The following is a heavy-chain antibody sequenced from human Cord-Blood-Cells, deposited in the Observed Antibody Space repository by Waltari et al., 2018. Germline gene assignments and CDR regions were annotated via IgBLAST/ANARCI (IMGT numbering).Heavy chain of an antibody. V-gene: IGHV4-34*01. D-gene: IGHD3-10*01. CDR1: GGSFSGYS. Sequence: QVQLQQWGAGLLKPSETLSLPCADYGGSFSGYSWRWIRQPPGKGLEWIGEINHSGSTNYNPSLKSRVTISVDTSKNQFSLKLSSVTAADTAVYYCARLLYGSGSYYFDYWGQGTLVTVSS. J-gene: IGHJ4*02. CDR3: ARLLYGSGSYYFDY. CDR2: INHSGST.